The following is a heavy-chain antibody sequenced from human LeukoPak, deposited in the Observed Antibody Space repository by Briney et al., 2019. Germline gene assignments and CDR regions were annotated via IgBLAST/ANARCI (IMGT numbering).Heavy chain of an antibody. CDR3: VAGGAFDI. CDR2: IKEDGSEK. CDR1: GFTFSNDW. D-gene: IGHD3-16*01. J-gene: IGHJ3*02. V-gene: IGHV3-7*01. Sequence: QAGGSLRLSCAASGFTFSNDWVSWVRQAPGKGLEWVANIKEDGSEKYYVDVVKGRFTISRDNAKNSLYLLMNSLRVEDAAVYYCVAGGAFDIWGQGTMVTVSS.